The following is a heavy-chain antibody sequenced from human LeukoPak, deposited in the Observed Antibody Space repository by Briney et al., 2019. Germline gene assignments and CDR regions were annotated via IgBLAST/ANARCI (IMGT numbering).Heavy chain of an antibody. CDR1: GYTLTELS. CDR2: FDPEDGET. Sequence: ASVKVSCKVSGYTLTELSMHWVRQAPGKGLEWMGGFDPEDGETVYAQKFQGRVTMTEDTSTDTAYMELSSLRSEDTAVYYCATVHGSGSYEGLGYWGQGTLVTVSS. J-gene: IGHJ4*02. D-gene: IGHD3-10*01. V-gene: IGHV1-24*01. CDR3: ATVHGSGSYEGLGY.